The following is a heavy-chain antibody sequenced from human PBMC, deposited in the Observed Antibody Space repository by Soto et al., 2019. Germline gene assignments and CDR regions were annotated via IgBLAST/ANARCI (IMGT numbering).Heavy chain of an antibody. CDR3: ARSNTVTTEWFDP. CDR1: GFTFSSYS. Sequence: EVQLVESGGGLVKPGGSLRLSCAASGFTFSSYSMNWVRQAPGKGLEWVSSISSSSSYIYYADSVKGRFTISRDNAKNSLYLQMNSLRAEDTAVYYCARSNTVTTEWFDPWGQGTLVTVSS. V-gene: IGHV3-21*01. CDR2: ISSSSSYI. D-gene: IGHD4-17*01. J-gene: IGHJ5*02.